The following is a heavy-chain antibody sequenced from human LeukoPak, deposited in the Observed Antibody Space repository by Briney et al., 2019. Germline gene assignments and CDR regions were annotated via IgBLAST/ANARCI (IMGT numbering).Heavy chain of an antibody. Sequence: GGSLRLSCAASGFRFSRYWMSWVRQAPGKGLEWVANIKEDGSEKYYVDSVKGRFSISRDNAKNSLYLQMKSLRAEDTAVYYCAKARLVVSSPSDAFDIWGQGTMVTASS. CDR2: IKEDGSEK. CDR1: GFRFSRYW. CDR3: AKARLVVSSPSDAFDI. D-gene: IGHD3-22*01. V-gene: IGHV3-7*01. J-gene: IGHJ3*02.